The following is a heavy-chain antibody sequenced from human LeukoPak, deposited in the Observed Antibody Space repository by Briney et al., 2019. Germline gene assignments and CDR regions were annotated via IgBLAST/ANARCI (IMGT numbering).Heavy chain of an antibody. CDR2: ISSSSSTI. J-gene: IGHJ4*02. D-gene: IGHD5-18*01. CDR3: ARERGYSYGYSDY. V-gene: IGHV3-48*01. Sequence: GGSLRLSCAASGFTFSSYEMNWVRQAPGKGLEWVSYISSSSSTIYYADSVKGRFTIYRDNAKNSLYLQMNSLRAEDTAVYYCARERGYSYGYSDYWGQGTLVTVSS. CDR1: GFTFSSYE.